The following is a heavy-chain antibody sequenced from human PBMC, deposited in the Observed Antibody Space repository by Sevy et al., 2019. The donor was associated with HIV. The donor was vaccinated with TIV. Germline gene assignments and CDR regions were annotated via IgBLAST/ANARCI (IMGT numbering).Heavy chain of an antibody. Sequence: GGSLRLSCAASGFTFSSYAMSWVRQAPGKGLEWVSAISGSGGSTYYADSVKGRFTISRDNSKNTLYLQMNSLRAEDMGVYYGSKVYGVVYDAFDFWGQGTMVTVSS. CDR3: SKVYGVVYDAFDF. CDR2: ISGSGGST. CDR1: GFTFSSYA. V-gene: IGHV3-23*01. D-gene: IGHD4-17*01. J-gene: IGHJ3*01.